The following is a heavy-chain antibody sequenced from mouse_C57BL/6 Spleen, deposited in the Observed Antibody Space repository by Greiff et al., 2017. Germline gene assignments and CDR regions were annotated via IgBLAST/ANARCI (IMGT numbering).Heavy chain of an antibody. CDR1: GFSLTSYG. Sequence: VQVVESGPGLVQPSQSLSLTCTVSGFSLTSYGVHWVRQSPGKGLEWLGVIWRGGSTDYNAAFISRLSISKDNSKSQVFFKMNSLQADDTAIYYCARKSGPMDYWGQGTSVTVSS. CDR2: IWRGGST. V-gene: IGHV2-2*01. J-gene: IGHJ4*01. CDR3: ARKSGPMDY. D-gene: IGHD3-1*01.